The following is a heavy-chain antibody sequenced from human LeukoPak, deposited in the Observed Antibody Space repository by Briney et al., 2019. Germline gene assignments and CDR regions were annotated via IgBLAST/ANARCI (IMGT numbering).Heavy chain of an antibody. CDR2: IHYGGST. D-gene: IGHD6-19*01. CDR1: GGSVSSGTYY. V-gene: IGHV4-61*01. Sequence: SETLSLTCTVSGGSVSSGTYYWTWIRQPPGQGLEWIGYIHYGGSTNYNPSLKTRVTISVDTSKDQFSLRLTSVSAADTATYYCARVLIAVAGYDYWGQGTQVTVSS. CDR3: ARVLIAVAGYDY. J-gene: IGHJ4*02.